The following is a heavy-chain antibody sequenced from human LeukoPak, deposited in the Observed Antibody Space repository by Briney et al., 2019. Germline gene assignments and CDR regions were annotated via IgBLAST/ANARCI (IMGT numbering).Heavy chain of an antibody. CDR1: GGTFSSYA. CDR3: ASRLDYGDYGVFDY. V-gene: IGHV1-69*13. CDR2: IIPIFGTA. Sequence: ASVKVSCKASGGTFSSYAISWVRQAPGQGLEWMGGIIPIFGTANYAQKFQGRVTITADESTSTAYMELGSLRSEDTAVYYCASRLDYGDYGVFDYWGQGTLVTVSS. J-gene: IGHJ4*02. D-gene: IGHD4-17*01.